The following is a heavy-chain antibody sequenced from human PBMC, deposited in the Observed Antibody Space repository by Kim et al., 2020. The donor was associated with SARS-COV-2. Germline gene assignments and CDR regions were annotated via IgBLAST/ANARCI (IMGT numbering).Heavy chain of an antibody. CDR1: GYSITTVSYY. CDR3: ARAWSGGLFPGCFDP. J-gene: IGHJ5*02. Sequence: SETLSLTCSVSGYSITTVSYYWGWIRQSPGKGLEWIVSIYHTGITYYNPALKSLVTLSVDTSNNQFSLHMNSVTAADTADYYCARAWSGGLFPGCFDPWG. CDR2: IYHTGIT. D-gene: IGHD3-10*01. V-gene: IGHV4-39*01.